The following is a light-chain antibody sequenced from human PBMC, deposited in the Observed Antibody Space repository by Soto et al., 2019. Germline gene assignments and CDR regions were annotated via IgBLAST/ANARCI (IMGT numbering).Light chain of an antibody. Sequence: QSALTQPASVSGSPGQSITISCTGTSSDVGTYDYVSWYQQHPAKAPKLMIYDVTNRPSGVSNRFSVSKSGNTASLTISGLQAEDEADYYCSSYTTSSTLIFGGGTKLTVL. CDR2: DVT. CDR3: SSYTTSSTLI. CDR1: SSDVGTYDY. J-gene: IGLJ2*01. V-gene: IGLV2-14*03.